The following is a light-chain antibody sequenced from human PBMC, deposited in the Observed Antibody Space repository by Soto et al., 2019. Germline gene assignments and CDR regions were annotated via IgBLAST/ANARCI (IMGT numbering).Light chain of an antibody. V-gene: IGKV3D-20*02. J-gene: IGKJ1*01. CDR1: HSFNSIY. CDR2: GAS. CDR3: QQRSNWPPTWT. Sequence: EIVLTQSPATPSLSPGERATLSCRASHSFNSIYLAWYQQKPGQAPRLLIYGASSRATGIPDRFSGSGSGTDFTLTISSLEPEDFAVYYCQQRSNWPPTWTFGQGTKVDIK.